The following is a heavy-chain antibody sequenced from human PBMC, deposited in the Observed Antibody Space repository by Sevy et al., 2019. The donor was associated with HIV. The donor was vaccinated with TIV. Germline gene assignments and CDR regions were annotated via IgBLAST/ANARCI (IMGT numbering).Heavy chain of an antibody. CDR2: IRYSGST. D-gene: IGHD6-19*01. CDR1: GASISSSGYY. CDR3: AGPILTYRSGWSYYDH. V-gene: IGHV4-39*01. Sequence: SETLSLTCTVSGASISSSGYYWGWIRQPPGKGLEWIARIRYSGSTYYNPSLRSRVTISADASKNQFSLKLNSVTAADTAVYYCAGPILTYRSGWSYYDHWGQGTVVTVSS. J-gene: IGHJ4*02.